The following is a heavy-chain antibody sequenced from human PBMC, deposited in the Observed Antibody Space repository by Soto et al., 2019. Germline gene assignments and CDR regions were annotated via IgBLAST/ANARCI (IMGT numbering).Heavy chain of an antibody. CDR1: GGTFSSYA. CDR3: ARGETRGRIDY. Sequence: QVQLVQSGAEVKKPGSSVKVSCKASGGTFSSYAISWVRQAPGQGLEWMGGIIPIFGTANYPQKFQGRVTMTADESTSRAYMELRSLRSEDTAVYYCARGETRGRIDYWGQGTLVTVSS. D-gene: IGHD1-7*01. J-gene: IGHJ4*02. V-gene: IGHV1-69*12. CDR2: IIPIFGTA.